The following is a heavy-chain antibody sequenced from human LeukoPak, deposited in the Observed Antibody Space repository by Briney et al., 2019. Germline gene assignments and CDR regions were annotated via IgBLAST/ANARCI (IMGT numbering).Heavy chain of an antibody. V-gene: IGHV3-21*01. CDR3: ASEFWGSYLCYGY. CDR1: GFTFSSYS. D-gene: IGHD3-16*02. J-gene: IGHJ4*02. CDR2: ISPSSSYI. Sequence: GGSLRLSCAASGFTFSSYSMNWVRQAPGKGLEWVSSISPSSSYIFYADSVKGRFTISRDNTENSLYLLMNSLRAEDTAVYYCASEFWGSYLCYGYWGQGTLVTVSS.